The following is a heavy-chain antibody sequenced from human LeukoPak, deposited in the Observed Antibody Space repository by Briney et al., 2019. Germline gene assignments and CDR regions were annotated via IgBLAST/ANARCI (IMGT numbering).Heavy chain of an antibody. CDR3: ARDDIVVVPAADYYFDY. J-gene: IGHJ4*02. Sequence: GASVKVSCKASGYTFTGYYMHWVRQAPGQGLEWMGWISAYNGNTNYAQKLQGRVTMTTDTSTSTAYMELRSLRSDDTAVYYCARDDIVVVPAADYYFDYWGQGTLVTVSS. CDR1: GYTFTGYY. V-gene: IGHV1-18*04. CDR2: ISAYNGNT. D-gene: IGHD2-2*01.